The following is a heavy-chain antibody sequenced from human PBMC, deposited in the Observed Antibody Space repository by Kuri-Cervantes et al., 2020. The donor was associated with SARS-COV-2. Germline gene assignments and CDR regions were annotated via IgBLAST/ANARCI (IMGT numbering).Heavy chain of an antibody. CDR1: GYSFTSYW. CDR3: ATGLVVPAAMRDY. V-gene: IGHV5-51*01. D-gene: IGHD2-2*01. Sequence: GESLKISCEGSGYSFTSYWIGWVGQMPGKGLEWMGIIYPGDSDTRYSPSFQGQVTISADKSISTAYLQWSSLKASDTAMYYCATGLVVPAAMRDYWGQGTLVTVSS. CDR2: IYPGDSDT. J-gene: IGHJ4*02.